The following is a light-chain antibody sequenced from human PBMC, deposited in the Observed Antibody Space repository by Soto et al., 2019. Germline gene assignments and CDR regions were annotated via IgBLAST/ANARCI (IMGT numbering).Light chain of an antibody. CDR1: QSLLYSSSNKNY. J-gene: IGKJ3*01. Sequence: DIVMTQSPDSLAVSLGELATINCNSSQSLLYSSSNKNYLAWFQQKPGQPPKMLIYWASTGESGVPDRFSGSGSGTHFTLTISRLQPEDGAVYYCQQYFYFRRRFGPGTKVDIK. CDR2: WAS. CDR3: QQYFYFRRR. V-gene: IGKV4-1*01.